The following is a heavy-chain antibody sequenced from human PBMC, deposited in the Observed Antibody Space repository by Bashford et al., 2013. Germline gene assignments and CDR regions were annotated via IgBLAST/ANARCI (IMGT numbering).Heavy chain of an antibody. D-gene: IGHD3-22*01. CDR1: GGSISTGEYY. J-gene: IGHJ5*02. V-gene: IGHV4-61*02. CDR3: ARDAYYAGSGNYYLNWFDP. CDR2: IYTRGST. Sequence: SETLSLTCTVSGGSISTGEYYWSWIRQPAGKGLEWIGRIYTRGSTYYRASLKSRVTISADTSKNQFFLNLNSVTAADTAVYYCARDAYYAGSGNYYLNWFDPWGQGTLVTVSS.